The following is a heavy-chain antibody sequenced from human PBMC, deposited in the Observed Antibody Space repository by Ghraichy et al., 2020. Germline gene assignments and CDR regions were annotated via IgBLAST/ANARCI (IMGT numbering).Heavy chain of an antibody. Sequence: SETLSLTCTVSGGSISSYYWSWIRQPPGKGLEWIGYIYYSGSTNYNPSLKSRVTISVDTSKNQFSLKLSSVTAADTAVYYCARVGHVNWNGYYGMDVWGQGTTVTVSS. CDR1: GGSISSYY. CDR3: ARVGHVNWNGYYGMDV. J-gene: IGHJ6*02. V-gene: IGHV4-59*01. D-gene: IGHD1-1*01. CDR2: IYYSGST.